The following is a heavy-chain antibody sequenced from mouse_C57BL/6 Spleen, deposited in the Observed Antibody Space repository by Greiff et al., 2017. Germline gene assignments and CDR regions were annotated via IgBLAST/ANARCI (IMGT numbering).Heavy chain of an antibody. Sequence: EVKLMESGGGLVQPKGSLKLSCAASGFSFNTYAMNWVRQAPGKGLEWVARIRSKSNNYATYYADSVKDRFTISRDDSESMLYLQMNNLKTEDTAMYYCVRLNYYDAMDYWGQGTSVTVSS. D-gene: IGHD1-1*01. V-gene: IGHV10-1*01. J-gene: IGHJ4*01. CDR1: GFSFNTYA. CDR2: IRSKSNNYAT. CDR3: VRLNYYDAMDY.